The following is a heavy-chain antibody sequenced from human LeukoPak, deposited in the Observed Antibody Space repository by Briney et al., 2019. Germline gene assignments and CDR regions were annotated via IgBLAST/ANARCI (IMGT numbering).Heavy chain of an antibody. V-gene: IGHV5-51*01. CDR2: IYPGDSDT. J-gene: IGHJ4*02. CDR1: GYSFTSYW. CDR3: ARLKYSSGWYRPFDY. Sequence: GESLKISCKGSGYSFTSYWVGWVRQMPGKGLEWMGIIYPGDSDTRYSPPFQGQVTISADKSISTAYLQWSSLKASDTAMYYCARLKYSSGWYRPFDYWGQGTLVTVSS. D-gene: IGHD6-19*01.